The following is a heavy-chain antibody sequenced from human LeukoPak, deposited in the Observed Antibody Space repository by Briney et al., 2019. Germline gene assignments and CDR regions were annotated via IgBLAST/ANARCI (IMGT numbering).Heavy chain of an antibody. CDR3: ARAVSYGDYYFDY. D-gene: IGHD4-17*01. V-gene: IGHV3-23*01. CDR1: GFTFSSYA. J-gene: IGHJ4*02. Sequence: GGSLRLSCAASGFTFSSYAMSWVRQAPGKGLEWVSAISGSGGSTYYADSVKGRFTISRDNSKNTPYLQMNSLRAEDTAVYYCARAVSYGDYYFDYWGQGTLVTVSS. CDR2: ISGSGGST.